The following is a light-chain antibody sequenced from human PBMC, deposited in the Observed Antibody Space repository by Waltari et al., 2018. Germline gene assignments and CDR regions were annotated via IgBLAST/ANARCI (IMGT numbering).Light chain of an antibody. CDR3: QHYVRLPAT. Sequence: EIVLTQSPGTLSLSPGERATLACRASQSVGRSLAWYQQKPGQAPRLLIYDASRRATGIPDRFSGSGSRTDFSLTISRLEPEDFAVYYCQHYVRLPATFGQGTKVEI. CDR1: QSVGRS. V-gene: IGKV3-20*01. CDR2: DAS. J-gene: IGKJ1*01.